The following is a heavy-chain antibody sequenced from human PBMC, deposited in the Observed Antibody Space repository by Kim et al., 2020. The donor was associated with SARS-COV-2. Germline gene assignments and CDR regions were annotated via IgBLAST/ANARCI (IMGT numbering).Heavy chain of an antibody. D-gene: IGHD1-26*01. V-gene: IGHV4-39*01. Sequence: SETLSLTCTVSGGSISSSSYYWGWIRQPPGKGLEWIGSIYYSGSTYYNPSLKSRVTISVDTSKNQFSLKLSSVNAADMAVYYCARTLGTSGSYPDFDYWGQGTLVTVSS. J-gene: IGHJ4*02. CDR2: IYYSGST. CDR1: GGSISSSSYY. CDR3: ARTLGTSGSYPDFDY.